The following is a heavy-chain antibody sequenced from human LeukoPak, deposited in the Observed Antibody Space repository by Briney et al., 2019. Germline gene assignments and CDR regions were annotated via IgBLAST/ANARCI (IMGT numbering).Heavy chain of an antibody. CDR2: IYYSRII. CDR1: GDSITNGSHY. J-gene: IGHJ4*02. D-gene: IGHD2-15*01. V-gene: IGHV4-39*01. Sequence: SETQSLTCTVSGDSITNGSHYWGWISQPPGKALAWIGSIYYSRIISSTPSLKSRVTTSVDTSKNQFSLRLSSVIATDTAVYYCARSSDYCSNGSCFSRYFDYWGQGAPVSVPS. CDR3: ARSSDYCSNGSCFSRYFDY.